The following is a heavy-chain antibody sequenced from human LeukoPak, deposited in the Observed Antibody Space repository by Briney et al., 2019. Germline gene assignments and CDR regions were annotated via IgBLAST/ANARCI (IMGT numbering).Heavy chain of an antibody. Sequence: GGSLRLSCAVSGSTVSGNYMSWVRQAPGKGLEWVSVIYRGGSTYYADSVKGRFTISRDNSENTLYLQMNSLRAEDTAVYYCARDIIAEAGTYFQHWGQGTLVTVSS. J-gene: IGHJ1*01. CDR3: ARDIIAEAGTYFQH. V-gene: IGHV3-53*01. D-gene: IGHD6-13*01. CDR2: IYRGGST. CDR1: GSTVSGNY.